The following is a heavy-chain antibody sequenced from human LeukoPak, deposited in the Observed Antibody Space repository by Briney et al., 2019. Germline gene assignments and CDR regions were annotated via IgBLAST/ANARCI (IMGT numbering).Heavy chain of an antibody. CDR3: TKELDLDRGTYFFDR. CDR2: IRSDGSDK. CDR1: GFTFGSDG. V-gene: IGHV3-30*02. J-gene: IGHJ4*02. Sequence: GGSLRLSCAASGFTFGSDGIHCVRQAPGKGLDWVTFIRSDGSDKFYADSVKGRFTISRDNSKKTVYLQMNSLTVEDAAVYYCTKELDLDRGTYFFDRWGPGALVTISS. D-gene: IGHD1-1*01.